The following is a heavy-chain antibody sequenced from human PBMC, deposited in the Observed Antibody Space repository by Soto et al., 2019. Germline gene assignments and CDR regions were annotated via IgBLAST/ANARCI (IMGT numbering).Heavy chain of an antibody. CDR2: IIPIFGTA. Sequence: ASVKVSCKASGGTFSSYAISWVRQAPGQGLEWMGGIIPIFGTANYAQKFQGRVTITADKSTSTAYMELSSLRSEDTAVYYCARDHYDFWSGYWRYYGMDVWGQGTTVTVSS. J-gene: IGHJ6*02. CDR3: ARDHYDFWSGYWRYYGMDV. V-gene: IGHV1-69*06. D-gene: IGHD3-3*01. CDR1: GGTFSSYA.